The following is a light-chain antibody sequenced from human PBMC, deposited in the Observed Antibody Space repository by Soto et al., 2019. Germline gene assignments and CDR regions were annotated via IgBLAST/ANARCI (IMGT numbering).Light chain of an antibody. Sequence: QSVLTKPPSVSGAPGQTVTISCTGGSSNIGAGYDVHWYQQRPGTAPKLLIYGNSNRPSGVPDRFSGSKSGTSASLAITGLQAEDEADYYCQSYDSSLSGGCLFGTGTKLTVL. CDR3: QSYDSSLSGGCL. J-gene: IGLJ1*01. V-gene: IGLV1-40*01. CDR2: GNS. CDR1: SSNIGAGYD.